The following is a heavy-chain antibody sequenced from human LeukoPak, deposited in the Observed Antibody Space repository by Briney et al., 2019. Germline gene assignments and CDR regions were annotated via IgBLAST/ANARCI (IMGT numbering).Heavy chain of an antibody. CDR2: IYATGSY. V-gene: IGHV4-61*02. CDR3: ARINGLGGWAPFDY. Sequence: SQTLSLTCSVSGDPISSGSHDWGWIRQPAGKGVEWVGLIYATGSYTYNPALKSLVTISVDTSKNQFSLKLTSVTAAATAVYYCARINGLGGWAPFDYWGQGTLVSVSS. J-gene: IGHJ4*02. D-gene: IGHD6-19*01. CDR1: GDPISSGSHD.